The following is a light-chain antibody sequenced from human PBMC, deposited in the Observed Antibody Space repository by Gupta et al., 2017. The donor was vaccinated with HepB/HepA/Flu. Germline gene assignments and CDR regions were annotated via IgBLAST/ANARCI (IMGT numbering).Light chain of an antibody. V-gene: IGLV8-61*01. CDR3: ALYMGDGILV. J-gene: IGLJ3*02. Sequence: QTVVTQEPSLSVSPCGPGPFPCSLSSGSVSSGYYNRWYQQTAGQPPLILIYNKKSRSAGVPDRFSGSICGNKAAPTITGSQTEDEADYYCALYMGDGILVFGGGTKLTVL. CDR1: SGSVSSGYY. CDR2: NKK.